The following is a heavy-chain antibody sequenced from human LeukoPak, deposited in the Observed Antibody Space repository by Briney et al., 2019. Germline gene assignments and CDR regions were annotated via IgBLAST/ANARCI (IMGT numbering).Heavy chain of an antibody. CDR1: GYTFTGYY. D-gene: IGHD3-3*01. CDR3: ARDGTYYDFWSGYVYYFDY. Sequence: GASVKVSCKASGYTFTGYYMHWVRQAPGQGLEWMGWINPNSGGTNYAQKFQGRVTMTRDTSISTAYMELSRLRSDDTAVYYCARDGTYYDFWSGYVYYFDYWGQGTLVTVSS. J-gene: IGHJ4*02. V-gene: IGHV1-2*02. CDR2: INPNSGGT.